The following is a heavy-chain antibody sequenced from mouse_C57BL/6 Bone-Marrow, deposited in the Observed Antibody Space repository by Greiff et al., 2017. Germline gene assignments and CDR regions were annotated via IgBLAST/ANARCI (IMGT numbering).Heavy chain of an antibody. CDR1: GYTFTDYY. D-gene: IGHD2-5*01. CDR3: ARCQDSNYAMDY. Sequence: EVQLQQSGPELVKPGASVKISCKASGYTFTDYYMNWVKQSHGKSLEWIGDINPNNGGTSYNQKFKGKATLTVDKSSSTAYMELRSLTSEDSAVYYCARCQDSNYAMDYWGQGTSVTVSS. J-gene: IGHJ4*01. V-gene: IGHV1-26*01. CDR2: INPNNGGT.